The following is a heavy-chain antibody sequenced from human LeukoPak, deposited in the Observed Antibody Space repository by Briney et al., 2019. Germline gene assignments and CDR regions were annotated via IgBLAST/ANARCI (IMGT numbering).Heavy chain of an antibody. CDR2: FDPDDGET. CDR3: AAGTPSTYDFWSVADY. V-gene: IGHV1-24*01. J-gene: IGHJ4*02. D-gene: IGHD3-3*01. Sequence: GASVKVSCKVSGYTLTELSMHWVRQAPGKGLEWMGGFDPDDGETIYAQKFQGRVTMTEDTSTDTAYMELSSLRSEDTAVYYCAAGTPSTYDFWSVADYWGQGTLVTVSS. CDR1: GYTLTELS.